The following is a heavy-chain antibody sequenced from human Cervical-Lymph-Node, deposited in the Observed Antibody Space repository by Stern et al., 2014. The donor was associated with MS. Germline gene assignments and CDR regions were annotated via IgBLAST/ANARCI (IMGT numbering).Heavy chain of an antibody. CDR1: GFTFNSYV. V-gene: IGHV3-30-3*01. D-gene: IGHD2-2*01. J-gene: IGHJ6*02. Sequence: QVQLVESGGGVVQPGRSLTVSCAASGFTFNSYVMHWVRQAPGRGLEWVAVISHDGSNKYYADSVKGRLTISRENYKNMLYLEMNSLRAEDTAVYYCARDEGGSSSWWGDYYYHMDVWGQGTTVTVSS. CDR2: ISHDGSNK. CDR3: ARDEGGSSSWWGDYYYHMDV.